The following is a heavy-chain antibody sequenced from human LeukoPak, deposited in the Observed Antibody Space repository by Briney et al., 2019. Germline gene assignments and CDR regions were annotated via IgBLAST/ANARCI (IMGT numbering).Heavy chain of an antibody. CDR1: RFTFNNYG. D-gene: IGHD3-10*01. Sequence: GGSLRLSCAASRFTFNNYGMTWVRQAPGKGLEWVSTISDSATRTYYADSVKGRFTISRDNSRNTLSLQMNSLRDEDSAMYYCAQNGGGSGTYYTYWGLGTLVTVSS. CDR2: ISDSATRT. V-gene: IGHV3-23*01. CDR3: AQNGGGSGTYYTY. J-gene: IGHJ4*02.